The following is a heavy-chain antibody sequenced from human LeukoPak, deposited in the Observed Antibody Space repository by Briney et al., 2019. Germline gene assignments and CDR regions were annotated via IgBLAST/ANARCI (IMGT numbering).Heavy chain of an antibody. CDR3: VNLGLTVTKTYYYYGMDV. Sequence: GGSLRLSCAASGLTVSSNYMTWVRQAPGKGLEWVSAIYSGGTTYYADSVKGRFTISRDNSKNTVYLQVNSLRAEDTAVYYCVNLGLTVTKTYYYYGMDVWGQGTTVTVSS. CDR2: IYSGGTT. D-gene: IGHD4-17*01. V-gene: IGHV3-66*01. J-gene: IGHJ6*02. CDR1: GLTVSSNY.